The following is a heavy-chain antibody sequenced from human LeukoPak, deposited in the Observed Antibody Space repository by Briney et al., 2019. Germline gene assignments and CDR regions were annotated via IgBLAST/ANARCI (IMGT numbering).Heavy chain of an antibody. Sequence: GGSLRPSCEGSGFPFSSYEMNWLRQAPGKGLEWVSHIDSGGITIYYADSVKGRFTISRDNAKNSLYLQMNSLRAEDTAVYYCAKGIAAAMDYRGQGTLVTVSA. CDR1: GFPFSSYE. V-gene: IGHV3-48*03. J-gene: IGHJ4*02. CDR2: IDSGGITI. CDR3: AKGIAAAMDY. D-gene: IGHD6-13*01.